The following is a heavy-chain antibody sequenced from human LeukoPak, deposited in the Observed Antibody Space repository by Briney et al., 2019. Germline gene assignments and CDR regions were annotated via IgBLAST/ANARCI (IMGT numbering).Heavy chain of an antibody. V-gene: IGHV4-59*08. CDR2: IYYSGST. CDR3: ARHRAYSSSSPFDY. J-gene: IGHJ4*02. CDR1: GDSISGHY. D-gene: IGHD6-6*01. Sequence: PSETLSLTCTVSGDSISGHYWSWIRQPPGTGLEWIGYIYYSGSTDYNPSLKSRVTMFVDMSKNQFSLRLSSVTAADTAAYYCARHRAYSSSSPFDYWGQGTLVTVSS.